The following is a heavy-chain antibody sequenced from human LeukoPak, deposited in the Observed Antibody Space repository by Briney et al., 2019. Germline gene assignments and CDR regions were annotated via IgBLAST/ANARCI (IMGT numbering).Heavy chain of an antibody. V-gene: IGHV2-5*01. CDR2: IYWNDDK. CDR3: AHRRGDSSGYYYYDY. Sequence: SGPTLVNPTQTLTLTCTFSGFSLSTSGVGVGWIRQPPGNALEWLALIYWNDDKRYSPSLKSRLTITKDTSKNQVVLTMTNMDPVDTATYYCAHRRGDSSGYYYYDYWGQGTLVTVSS. J-gene: IGHJ4*02. D-gene: IGHD3-22*01. CDR1: GFSLSTSGVG.